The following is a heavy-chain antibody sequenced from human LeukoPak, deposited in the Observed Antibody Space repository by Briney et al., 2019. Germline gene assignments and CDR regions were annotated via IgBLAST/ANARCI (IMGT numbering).Heavy chain of an antibody. CDR3: AREGLIAVGGFDI. CDR1: GGSISSGSYY. CDR2: IYTSGST. D-gene: IGHD6-19*01. Sequence: PSETLSLTCTVSGGSISSGSYYWSWIRQPAGKGLEWIGRIYTSGSTNYNPSLKSRVTISVDTSKNQFSLKLSSVTAADTAVYYCAREGLIAVGGFDIWGQGTMVTVSS. V-gene: IGHV4-61*02. J-gene: IGHJ3*02.